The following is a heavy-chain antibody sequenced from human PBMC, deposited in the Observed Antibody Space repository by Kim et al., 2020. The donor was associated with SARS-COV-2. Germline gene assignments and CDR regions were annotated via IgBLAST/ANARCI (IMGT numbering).Heavy chain of an antibody. CDR2: ISSSGGTI. CDR3: ARDRLNCSSTSCYAPPFYGMDV. J-gene: IGHJ6*02. V-gene: IGHV3-11*01. CDR1: GFTFSDYY. Sequence: GGSLRLSCAASGFTFSDYYMSWIRQAPGKGLGLVSYISSSGGTIYYADSVQGRFTVSRDNAKNSLYLQMNSLRAEDAAVYYGARDRLNCSSTSCYAPPFYGMDVWGQGTTVTVS. D-gene: IGHD2-2*01.